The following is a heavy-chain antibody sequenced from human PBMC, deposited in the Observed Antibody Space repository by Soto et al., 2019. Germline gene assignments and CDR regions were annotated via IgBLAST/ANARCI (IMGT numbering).Heavy chain of an antibody. CDR3: ARQVGYYYYDMDV. V-gene: IGHV4-39*01. J-gene: IGHJ6*02. D-gene: IGHD2-15*01. Sequence: SETLSLTCTVSGGSISSSNYYWGWIRQPPGKGREWIGSIYYSGSTYYNPSLKRRVTISVDTSKNQFSLKLSSVTATDTAQYYCARQVGYYYYDMDVWGQGTTVTVSS. CDR1: GGSISSSNYY. CDR2: IYYSGST.